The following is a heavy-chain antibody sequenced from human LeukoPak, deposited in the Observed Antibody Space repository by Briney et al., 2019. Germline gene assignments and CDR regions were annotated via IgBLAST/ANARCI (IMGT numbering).Heavy chain of an antibody. D-gene: IGHD3-9*01. V-gene: IGHV4-34*01. CDR3: TRDLLRYFDWLLQPQNWFDP. CDR2: INHSGST. Sequence: SETLSLTCAVYGGSSSGYYWSWIRQPPGKGLEWIGEINHSGSTNYNPSLKSRVTISVDTSKNQFSLKLSSVTAADTAVYYCTRDLLRYFDWLLQPQNWFDPWGQGTLVTVSS. J-gene: IGHJ5*02. CDR1: GGSSSGYY.